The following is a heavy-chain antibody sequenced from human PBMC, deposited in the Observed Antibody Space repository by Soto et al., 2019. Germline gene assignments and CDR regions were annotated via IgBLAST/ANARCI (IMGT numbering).Heavy chain of an antibody. CDR2: ISSSGSTI. CDR3: ARADIVVVPAAYYFDY. CDR1: GFTFSSYK. Sequence: GGSLRLSCAASGFTFSSYKMNWVRQAPGKGLEWVSYISSSGSTIYYADSVKGRFTISRDNAKNSLYLQMNSLRAEDTAVYYCARADIVVVPAAYYFDYWGQGTLVTVSS. J-gene: IGHJ4*02. V-gene: IGHV3-48*03. D-gene: IGHD2-2*01.